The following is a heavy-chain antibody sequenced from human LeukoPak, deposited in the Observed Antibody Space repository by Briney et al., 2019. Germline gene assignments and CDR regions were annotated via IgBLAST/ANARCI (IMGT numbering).Heavy chain of an antibody. V-gene: IGHV4-59*01. CDR1: GGSINGYY. Sequence: PSETLSLTCTVSGGSINGYYWTWIRQPPGKGLEWIGYISDSGSTNHNPSLKSRVIMSVGSSNTDFSLRLNSVTAADTAVYYCARVFRGAVTSNWFDPWGQGTLVTVSS. CDR2: ISDSGST. J-gene: IGHJ5*02. D-gene: IGHD4-17*01. CDR3: ARVFRGAVTSNWFDP.